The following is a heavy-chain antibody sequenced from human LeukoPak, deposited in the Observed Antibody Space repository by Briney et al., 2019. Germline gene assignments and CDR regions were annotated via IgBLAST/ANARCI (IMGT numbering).Heavy chain of an antibody. CDR1: GYTFTSYG. D-gene: IGHD2-2*01. V-gene: IGHV1-18*01. CDR3: AVEGYCSSTSCYAGNYYYYGMDV. Sequence: ASVKVSCKASGYTFTSYGISWVRQAPGQGLEWMGWISAHNGNTNYAQKLQGRVTMTTDTSTSTAYMELRSLRSDDTAVYYCAVEGYCSSTSCYAGNYYYYGMDVWGQGTTVTVSS. J-gene: IGHJ6*02. CDR2: ISAHNGNT.